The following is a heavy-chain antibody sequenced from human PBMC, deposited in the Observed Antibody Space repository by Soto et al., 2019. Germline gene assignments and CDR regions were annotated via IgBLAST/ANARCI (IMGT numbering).Heavy chain of an antibody. Sequence: EVQLLESGGGLVQPGGSLRLSCAASGFSFRNYAMSWVRQAPGKGLEWISTLTGSSSNIYYADSVKGRFAISRYNSRNTLYLQMNILTAEDTAVYYCANGRATYGLLTHDYWGQGTLVTVSS. J-gene: IGHJ4*02. D-gene: IGHD3-10*01. CDR2: LTGSSSNI. CDR3: ANGRATYGLLTHDY. CDR1: GFSFRNYA. V-gene: IGHV3-23*01.